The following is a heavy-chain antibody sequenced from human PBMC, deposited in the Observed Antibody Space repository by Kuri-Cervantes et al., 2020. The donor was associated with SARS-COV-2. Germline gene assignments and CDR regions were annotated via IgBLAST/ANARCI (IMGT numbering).Heavy chain of an antibody. CDR2: ISASGGSP. CDR3: ARDGPLKLGYCSGGSCYSLDY. D-gene: IGHD2-15*01. J-gene: IGHJ4*02. V-gene: IGHV3-23*01. Sequence: GGSLRLSCAASGVTFNHYAMSWVRQAPGKGLEWVSAISASGGSPYYADSVKGRVTISRDNSKNTLYLQMNSLRAEDTAVYYCARDGPLKLGYCSGGSCYSLDYWGQGTLVTVSS. CDR1: GVTFNHYA.